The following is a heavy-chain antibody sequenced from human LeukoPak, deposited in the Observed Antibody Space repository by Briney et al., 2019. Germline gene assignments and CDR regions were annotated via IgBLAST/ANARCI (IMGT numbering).Heavy chain of an antibody. J-gene: IGHJ4*02. D-gene: IGHD3-10*01. V-gene: IGHV3-21*01. CDR3: AREPYYYGSGSYFPTTYYFDY. CDR1: GFTFSSYS. CDR2: ISSSSSYI. Sequence: GGSLRLSCAASGFTFSSYSMNRVRQAPGKELEWVSSISSSSSYIYYADSVKGRFTISRDNAKNSLYLQMNSLRAEDTAVYYCAREPYYYGSGSYFPTTYYFDYWGQGTLVTVSS.